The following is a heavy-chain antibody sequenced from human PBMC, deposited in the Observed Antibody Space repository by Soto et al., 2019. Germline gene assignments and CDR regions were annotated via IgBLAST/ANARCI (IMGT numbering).Heavy chain of an antibody. V-gene: IGHV2-5*01. Sequence: SGPTLVNPTQTLTLTCTFSGFSLSTSGVGVGWIRQPPGKALEWLALIYWNDDKRYSPSLKSRLTITKDTSKNQVVLTMTNMDPVDTATYYCAVSLPAASAYYCDVLAVWSQGTTVTVSS. CDR2: IYWNDDK. CDR1: GFSLSTSGVG. CDR3: AVSLPAASAYYCDVLAV. D-gene: IGHD2-2*01. J-gene: IGHJ6*02.